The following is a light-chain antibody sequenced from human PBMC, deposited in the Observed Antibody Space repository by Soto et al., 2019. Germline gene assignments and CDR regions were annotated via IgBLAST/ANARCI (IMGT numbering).Light chain of an antibody. V-gene: IGLV2-14*01. CDR2: DVS. CDR1: SSDVGGYNY. CDR3: SSYTTTSTPP. Sequence: QSAMNQPASVSGSPGQSITISCTGTSSDVGGYNYVSWYQQHPGKAPKLMIYDVSNRPSGVSNRFSGSKSGNTASLTISGLQAEDEADYYCSSYTTTSTPPFGGGTKLTVL. J-gene: IGLJ2*01.